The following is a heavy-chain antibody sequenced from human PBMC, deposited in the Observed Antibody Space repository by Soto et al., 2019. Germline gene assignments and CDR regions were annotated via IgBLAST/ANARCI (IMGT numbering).Heavy chain of an antibody. D-gene: IGHD6-6*01. V-gene: IGHV4-59*12. CDR1: GGSISSYY. J-gene: IGHJ6*02. CDR2: IYYSGST. Sequence: PSETLSLTCTVSGGSISSYYWSWIRQPPGKGLEWIGYIYYSGSTNYNPSLKSRVTISVDTSKNQFSLKLSSVTAADTAVYYCAREQLVLKATYGMDVWGQGTTVTVSS. CDR3: AREQLVLKATYGMDV.